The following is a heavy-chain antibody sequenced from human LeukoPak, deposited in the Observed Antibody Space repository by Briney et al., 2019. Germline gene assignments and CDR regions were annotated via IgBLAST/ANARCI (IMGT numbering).Heavy chain of an antibody. Sequence: GGSLRLSCAASGFTLSSYSMNWVRQAPGKGLEWVSSISSSSSYIYYADSVKGRFTISRDNAKNSLYLQMNSLRAEDTAVYYCARVAGDFIVGATTDYWGQGTLVTVSS. J-gene: IGHJ4*02. V-gene: IGHV3-21*01. CDR2: ISSSSSYI. D-gene: IGHD1-26*01. CDR3: ARVAGDFIVGATTDY. CDR1: GFTLSSYS.